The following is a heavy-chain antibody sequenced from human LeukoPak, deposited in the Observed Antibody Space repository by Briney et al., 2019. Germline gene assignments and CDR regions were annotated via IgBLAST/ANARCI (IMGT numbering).Heavy chain of an antibody. J-gene: IGHJ4*02. V-gene: IGHV1-46*01. D-gene: IGHD3-10*01. CDR1: GGTFSSYY. CDR2: ISPSGGST. CDR3: ARDGYGSGSYYKLDNDY. Sequence: ASVKVSCKASGGTFSSYYMHWVRQAPGQGLEWMGIISPSGGSTSYAQKFQGRVTMTRDTSTSTVYMELSSLRSEDTAVYYCARDGYGSGSYYKLDNDYWGQGTLVTVSS.